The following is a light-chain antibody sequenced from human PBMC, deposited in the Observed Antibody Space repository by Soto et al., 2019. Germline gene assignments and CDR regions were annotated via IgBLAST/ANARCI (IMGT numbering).Light chain of an antibody. CDR2: DVS. CDR3: CSYTRTSTVV. J-gene: IGLJ2*01. Sequence: QSALTQPASVSGSPGQSSTISCTGTSSDVGGYNYVSWYQQHPGKAPKLMIYDVSNRPSGVSNRFSGSKSGNTASLTISGLQAEDEADYYCCSYTRTSTVVFGGGTKLTVL. CDR1: SSDVGGYNY. V-gene: IGLV2-14*01.